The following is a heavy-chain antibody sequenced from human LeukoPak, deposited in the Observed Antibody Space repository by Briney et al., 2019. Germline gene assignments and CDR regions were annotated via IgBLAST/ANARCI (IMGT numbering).Heavy chain of an antibody. CDR3: ARHFGT. D-gene: IGHD3/OR15-3a*01. Sequence: SETLSLTCTVSGGSLSSSYYYWGWIRQPPGKGLEWIGSIYYSGSTYYNPSLKSRVTISVDTSKNQFSLKLRSVTAAGTAVYYCARHFGTRGQGTLVTVSS. J-gene: IGHJ4*02. V-gene: IGHV4-39*01. CDR2: IYYSGST. CDR1: GGSLSSSYYY.